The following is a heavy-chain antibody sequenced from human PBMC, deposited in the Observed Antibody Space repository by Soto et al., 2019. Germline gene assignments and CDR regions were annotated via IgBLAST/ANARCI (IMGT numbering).Heavy chain of an antibody. CDR3: ANALVPAAIGYSGDDYVSYYYGIDV. Sequence: GGSLRLSCAASGFTFSSYAMSWVRQAPGKGLEWVSAISGSGGSTYYADSVKGRFTISRDNSKNTLYLQMNSLRAEDTVVYYCANALVPAAIGYSGDDYVSYYYGIDVWGQGTTVTVSS. CDR2: ISGSGGST. CDR1: GFTFSSYA. J-gene: IGHJ6*02. V-gene: IGHV3-23*01. D-gene: IGHD5-12*01.